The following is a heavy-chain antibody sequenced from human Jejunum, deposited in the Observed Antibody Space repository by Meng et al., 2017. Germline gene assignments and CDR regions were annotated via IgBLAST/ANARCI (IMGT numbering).Heavy chain of an antibody. Sequence: QVQRVQSGTEEREPGAAVKVTGKASGYTFIDSQIHWVRQAPGQGLEWMGRINPDSGDTNYAQKFQGRVTMTRDTSINTAYMELDRLRSDDTAMYYCARDYDVYDNFQPLDDWGQGTLVTVSS. CDR3: ARDYDVYDNFQPLDD. J-gene: IGHJ4*02. D-gene: IGHD3-22*01. CDR1: GYTFIDSQ. CDR2: INPDSGDT. V-gene: IGHV1-2*06.